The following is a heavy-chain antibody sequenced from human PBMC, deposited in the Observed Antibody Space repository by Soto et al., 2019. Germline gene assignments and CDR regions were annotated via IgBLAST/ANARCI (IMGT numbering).Heavy chain of an antibody. V-gene: IGHV4-38-2*01. CDR2: IYHSGST. Sequence: PSETLSLTCAVSGYSISSGYYWGWIRQPPGKGLEWIGSIYHSGSTYYNPSLKSRVTISVDTSKNQFSLKLSSVTAADTAVYYCARLYSSVDYWGQGTLVTVS. CDR3: ARLYSSVDY. D-gene: IGHD6-13*01. J-gene: IGHJ4*02. CDR1: GYSISSGYY.